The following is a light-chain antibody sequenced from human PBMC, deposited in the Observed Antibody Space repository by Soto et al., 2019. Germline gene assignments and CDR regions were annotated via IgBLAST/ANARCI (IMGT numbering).Light chain of an antibody. Sequence: DIQMTQSPSSLSASVGDRVTITCQASQSISSYLNWYQQKPGKAPKLLIYAASTLQSGVPSRFSGSGSGTDFTLTISSLQPEDFATYYCQQSYSTPPHFGGGTKVEIK. V-gene: IGKV1-39*01. CDR3: QQSYSTPPH. J-gene: IGKJ4*01. CDR1: QSISSY. CDR2: AAS.